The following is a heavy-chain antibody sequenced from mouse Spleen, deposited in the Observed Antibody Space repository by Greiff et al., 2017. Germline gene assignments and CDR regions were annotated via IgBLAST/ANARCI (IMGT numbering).Heavy chain of an antibody. V-gene: IGHV1S81*02. Sequence: QVQLQQPGAELVKPGASVKLSCKASGYTFTSYWMHWVKQRPGQGLEWIGEINPSNGRTNYNEKFKSKATLTVDKSSSTAYMQLSSLTSEDSAVYYCARFQPLLAMDYWGQGTSVTVSS. CDR3: ARFQPLLAMDY. CDR2: INPSNGRT. CDR1: GYTFTSYW. J-gene: IGHJ4*01. D-gene: IGHD2-10*01.